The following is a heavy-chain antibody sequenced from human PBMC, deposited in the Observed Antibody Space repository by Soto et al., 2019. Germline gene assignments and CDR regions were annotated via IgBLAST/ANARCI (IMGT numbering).Heavy chain of an antibody. CDR2: IYYSGST. J-gene: IGHJ4*02. V-gene: IGHV4-59*06. CDR3: ARRTRGGYFDY. D-gene: IGHD2-15*01. Sequence: SETLSLTCTVSGGSISRYYWSWIRQPPGKGLEWIGYIYYSGSTYYNPSLKSRVTISVDTSKNQFSLKLSSLTAADTAVYYCARRTRGGYFDYWGQGTLVTVS. CDR1: GGSISRYY.